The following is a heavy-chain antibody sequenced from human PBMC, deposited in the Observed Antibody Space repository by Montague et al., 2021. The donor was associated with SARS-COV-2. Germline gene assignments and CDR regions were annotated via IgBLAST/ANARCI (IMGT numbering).Heavy chain of an antibody. V-gene: IGHV4-39*01. CDR2: IYNSGTT. Sequence: SETLSLTCTVPGDSTSCPNCYWGWIRQAPGKGSDWIGTIYNSGTTYYNPSLKSRLTISIDTSKNQFSLKLTSVTAADTAVYYCARHRNYGDHSLDNWFHPWGQGTLVTVSS. CDR1: GDSTSCPNCY. J-gene: IGHJ5*02. D-gene: IGHD4-17*01. CDR3: ARHRNYGDHSLDNWFHP.